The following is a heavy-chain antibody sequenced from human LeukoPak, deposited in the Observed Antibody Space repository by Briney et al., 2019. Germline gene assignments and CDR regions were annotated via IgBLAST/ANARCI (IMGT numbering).Heavy chain of an antibody. D-gene: IGHD3-10*01. Sequence: GASVKVSCKASGYTFTSYGISWVRQAPGQGLEWMGWISAYNGNTNYAQKLQGRVTMTTDTSTSTAYMELRSVRSDDTAVYCCAREGGDYYGSGSYYQRRYYYYGMDVWGQGTTVTVSS. CDR3: AREGGDYYGSGSYYQRRYYYYGMDV. CDR2: ISAYNGNT. CDR1: GYTFTSYG. V-gene: IGHV1-18*01. J-gene: IGHJ6*02.